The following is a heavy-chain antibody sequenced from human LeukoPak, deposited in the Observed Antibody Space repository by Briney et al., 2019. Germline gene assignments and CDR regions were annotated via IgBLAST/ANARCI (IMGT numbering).Heavy chain of an antibody. CDR3: AKGAGWWNY. CDR1: GESISSAY. CDR2: IHYTGST. J-gene: IGHJ4*02. D-gene: IGHD6-19*01. V-gene: IGHV4-59*01. Sequence: PSETLSLTCTVSGESISSAYWSWIRQPPGKGLEWIGYIHYTGSTNYNPSLKSRVTISLDTSKTQFFLKLSFVTDADTAVYYCAKGAGWWNYWGQGTLVTVSS.